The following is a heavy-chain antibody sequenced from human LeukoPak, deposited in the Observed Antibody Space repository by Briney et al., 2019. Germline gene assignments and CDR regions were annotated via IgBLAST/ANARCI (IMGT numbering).Heavy chain of an antibody. CDR3: ARDNDDGDYVGWFDP. CDR2: IYYSGTT. V-gene: IGHV4-30-4*01. CDR1: GASISSGYYY. J-gene: IGHJ5*02. D-gene: IGHD4-17*01. Sequence: PSQTLSLTCTVSGASISSGYYYWSWLRQSPGKGLEWIGYIYYSGTTYYSPSLKSRLTISLVTSKNHLSLKLTSVTAADTAIYYCARDNDDGDYVGWFDPWGQGTLVTVSS.